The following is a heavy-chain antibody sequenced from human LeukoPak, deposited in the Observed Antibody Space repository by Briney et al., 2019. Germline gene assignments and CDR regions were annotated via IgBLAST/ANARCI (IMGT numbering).Heavy chain of an antibody. CDR3: ARRGPSNPDAFDI. D-gene: IGHD4-11*01. J-gene: IGHJ3*02. CDR1: GYSFTNFW. CDR2: IYPSNSGT. Sequence: GESLRISCQGSGYSFTNFWIGWVRQIPEKGLEWIGLIYPSNSGTRNNPSLQGQVTISHDKSPSTAYPQSRTLKPSRTAMYFRARRGPSNPDAFDIWGQGTVVTVSS. V-gene: IGHV5-51*01.